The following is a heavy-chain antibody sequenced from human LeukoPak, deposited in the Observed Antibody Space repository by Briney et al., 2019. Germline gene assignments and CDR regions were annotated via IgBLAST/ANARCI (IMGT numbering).Heavy chain of an antibody. D-gene: IGHD2-15*01. J-gene: IGHJ4*02. CDR2: INHSGST. V-gene: IGHV4-34*01. CDR1: GGSFSGYS. CDR3: ARDGGYCSGGSCYSDN. Sequence: PAETLSLTCAVYGGSFSGYSWSWIRQPPGKGLEWIGEINHSGSTKYNPSLKTRVTMSVDTAKNQFSLKMSSLTAADTAVYYCARDGGYCSGGSCYSDNWGQGTLVTVSS.